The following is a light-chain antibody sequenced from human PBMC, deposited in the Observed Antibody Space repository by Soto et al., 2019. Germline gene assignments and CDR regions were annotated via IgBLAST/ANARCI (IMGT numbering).Light chain of an antibody. J-gene: IGKJ1*01. Sequence: LTQSPGTLSLSPGEGATLSCRPSQRVDNNFVAWYQQTPGQAPSLLIYGASTRATGIPDRFSGSGFGTDFTLTITRLGAEDFAVYYCQQDGSSLWTLGLGTKVDIK. CDR2: GAS. CDR3: QQDGSSLWT. CDR1: QRVDNNF. V-gene: IGKV3-20*01.